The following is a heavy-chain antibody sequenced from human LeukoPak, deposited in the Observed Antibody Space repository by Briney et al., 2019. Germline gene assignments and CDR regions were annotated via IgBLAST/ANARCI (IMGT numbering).Heavy chain of an antibody. CDR2: IHCSGTPI. CDR1: GFTFSDHF. Sequence: GGSLRLSCVASGFTFSDHFISWIRQAPGKGLEWVSYIHCSGTPIYYADSVKGRFPISMDNAKNSVYLQMNSLSAEDTAFYYCARGHFGLDYWGQGTLVTVSS. J-gene: IGHJ4*02. V-gene: IGHV3-11*04. D-gene: IGHD2/OR15-2a*01. CDR3: ARGHFGLDY.